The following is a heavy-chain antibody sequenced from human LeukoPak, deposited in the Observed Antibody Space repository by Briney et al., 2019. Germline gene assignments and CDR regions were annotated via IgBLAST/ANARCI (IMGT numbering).Heavy chain of an antibody. J-gene: IGHJ4*02. Sequence: ASVKVSCKGSGYTHTGYHMHWVRQAPGQGLEWMGWINPNSGGTNYAQKFQGRVTMTRDTSISTAYMELSRLRSDDTAVYYCARWDGYNDGVDYWGQGTLVSVSS. CDR2: INPNSGGT. CDR1: GYTHTGYH. V-gene: IGHV1-2*02. D-gene: IGHD5-24*01. CDR3: ARWDGYNDGVDY.